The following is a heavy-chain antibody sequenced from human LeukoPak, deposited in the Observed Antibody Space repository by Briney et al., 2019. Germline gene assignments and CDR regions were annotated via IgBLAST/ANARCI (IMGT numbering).Heavy chain of an antibody. CDR3: ARVSSGWRPFDY. CDR2: INHSGST. CDR1: GGSFRGYY. V-gene: IGHV4-34*01. D-gene: IGHD6-19*01. Sequence: PSETLSLTCAVYGGSFRGYYWSWIRQPPGKGLEWIGEINHSGSTNYNPSLKSRVTISVDTSKNQFSLKLSSVTAADTAVYYCARVSSGWRPFDYWGQGTLVTVSS. J-gene: IGHJ4*02.